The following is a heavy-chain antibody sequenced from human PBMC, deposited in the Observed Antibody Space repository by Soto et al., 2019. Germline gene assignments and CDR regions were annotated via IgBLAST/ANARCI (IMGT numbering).Heavy chain of an antibody. V-gene: IGHV4-31*03. J-gene: IGHJ5*02. CDR3: ARAPTP. Sequence: QVNLKESGPGLVKPSQTLSLTCPVSGASISMGGYSWSGTRQHPGKGLEWIGYIYYSGSTYYNPSLKSRVTISVDTSKNQFSLKLSSVTAADTAVYYCARAPTPWGQGTLVTVSS. CDR2: IYYSGST. CDR1: GASISMGGYS.